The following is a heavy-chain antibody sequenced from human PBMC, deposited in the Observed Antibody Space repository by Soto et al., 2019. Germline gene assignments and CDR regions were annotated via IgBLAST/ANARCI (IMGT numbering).Heavy chain of an antibody. CDR2: ISGSGGTT. CDR3: AKDPYGGTLTGSAP. D-gene: IGHD3-10*01. Sequence: PGGSLRLSCAASGFTFSSYAMTWVRQAPGKGLDWVSGISGSGGTTWYADSVKGRFTISRDNSKNMLYLQMNSLRAEDTAVYYCAKDPYGGTLTGSAPWGKGTLVPVSS. J-gene: IGHJ5*02. V-gene: IGHV3-23*01. CDR1: GFTFSSYA.